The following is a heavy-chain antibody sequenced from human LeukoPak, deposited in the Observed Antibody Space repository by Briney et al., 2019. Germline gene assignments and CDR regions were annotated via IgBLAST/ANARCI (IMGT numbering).Heavy chain of an antibody. V-gene: IGHV3-20*04. J-gene: IGHJ3*02. CDR1: GFTFDDYG. CDR3: ARDFELWFGELLYSLDAFDI. Sequence: TGGSLRLSCAASGFTFDDYGMSWVRQAPGKGLEWVSGINWNGGSTGYADSVKGRFTISRDNAKNSLYLQMNSLRAEDTAVYYCARDFELWFGELLYSLDAFDIWGQGTMVTVSS. CDR2: INWNGGST. D-gene: IGHD3-10*01.